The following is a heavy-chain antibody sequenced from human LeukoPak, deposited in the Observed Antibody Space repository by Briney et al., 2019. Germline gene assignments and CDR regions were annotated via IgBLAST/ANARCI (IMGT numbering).Heavy chain of an antibody. CDR3: AREGVAAGRYYFDY. V-gene: IGHV3-30*04. CDR1: GFTFSSYA. Sequence: PGGSPRLSCAASGFTFSSYAMHRVRQAPGKGLEWVAVISYDGSNKYYADSVKGRFTISRDNSKNTLYLQMNSLRAEDTAVYYCAREGVAAGRYYFDYWGQGTLVTVSS. D-gene: IGHD6-13*01. CDR2: ISYDGSNK. J-gene: IGHJ4*02.